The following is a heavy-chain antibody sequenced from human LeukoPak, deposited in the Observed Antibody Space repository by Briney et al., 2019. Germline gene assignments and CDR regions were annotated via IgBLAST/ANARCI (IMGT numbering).Heavy chain of an antibody. CDR3: ARGYYYGMDV. CDR2: ISSSGSTI. Sequence: GGSLRLSCAASGFTFSSYEMNWVRQAPGKGLEWVSYISSSGSTIYYADSVKGRFTISRDNAKNSPYLQMNSLRAEDTAVYYCARGYYYGMDVWGQGTTVTVSS. J-gene: IGHJ6*02. V-gene: IGHV3-48*03. CDR1: GFTFSSYE.